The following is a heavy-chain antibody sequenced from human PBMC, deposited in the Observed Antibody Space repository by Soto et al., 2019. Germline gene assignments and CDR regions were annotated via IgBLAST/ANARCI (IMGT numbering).Heavy chain of an antibody. CDR1: GYTFTGYY. CDR2: INPNSGGT. CDR3: ARDLSGLHLGELSFHFDY. D-gene: IGHD3-16*02. Sequence: ASVKVSCKASGYTFTGYYMHWVRQAPGQGLEWMGWINPNSGGTNYAQKFQGWVTMTRDTSISTAYMELSRLRSDDTAVYYCARDLSGLHLGELSFHFDYWGQGTLVTVSS. J-gene: IGHJ4*02. V-gene: IGHV1-2*04.